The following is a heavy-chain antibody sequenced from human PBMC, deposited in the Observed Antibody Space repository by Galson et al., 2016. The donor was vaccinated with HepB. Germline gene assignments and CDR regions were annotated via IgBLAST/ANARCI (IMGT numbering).Heavy chain of an antibody. Sequence: SLRLSCAASGFTFSYYGMSWVRQAAGKGLEWVSGISGGPDGRTYYADSVKGRFTISRDDSKNTLNLQMSRLRTEDTAVCYCVRGRVNDFWSGYTERATHYFDSWGQGNLVTVSS. D-gene: IGHD3-3*01. CDR2: ISGGPDGRT. V-gene: IGHV3-23*01. J-gene: IGHJ4*02. CDR1: GFTFSYYG. CDR3: VRGRVNDFWSGYTERATHYFDS.